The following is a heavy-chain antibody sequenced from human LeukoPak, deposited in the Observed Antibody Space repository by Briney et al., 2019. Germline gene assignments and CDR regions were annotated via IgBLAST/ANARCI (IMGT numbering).Heavy chain of an antibody. J-gene: IGHJ4*02. Sequence: GGSLRLSCAASEFIFSGYWMNRVRQAPGKGLEWVANIKQDGSEKQYVDSVRGRFTISRDNAKNSLYLQMNSLRVEDTAVYYCARDGFVGAADYWGQGALVTVSS. V-gene: IGHV3-7*01. CDR3: ARDGFVGAADY. CDR1: EFIFSGYW. CDR2: IKQDGSEK. D-gene: IGHD6-13*01.